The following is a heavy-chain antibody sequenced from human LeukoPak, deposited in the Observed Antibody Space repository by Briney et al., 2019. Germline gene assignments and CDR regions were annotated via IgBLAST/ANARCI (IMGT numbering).Heavy chain of an antibody. CDR3: ARVGPQYCGGDCYSSYYYYYMDV. D-gene: IGHD2-21*01. V-gene: IGHV4-59*01. CDR1: GGSISSYY. J-gene: IGHJ6*03. CDR2: IYYSGST. Sequence: PSETLSLTCTVSGGSISSYYWSWIRQPPGKGLEWIGYIYYSGSTNYNPSLKSRVTISVDTSKNQFSLKLSSVTAADMAVYYCARVGPQYCGGDCYSSYYYYYMDVWGKGTTVTVSS.